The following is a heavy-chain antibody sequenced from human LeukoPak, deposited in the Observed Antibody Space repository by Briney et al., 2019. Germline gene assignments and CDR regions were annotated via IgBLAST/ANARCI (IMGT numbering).Heavy chain of an antibody. CDR2: IYPGDSDT. Sequence: GESLKISCKGSGYSFSRYWIGWVRQMPGKGLEWMGIIYPGDSDTRYSPSFQGQVTISADKSISTAYLQWSSLKASDTAMYYCARQREYSSSSSDAFDIWGQGTMVTVSS. CDR3: ARQREYSSSSSDAFDI. CDR1: GYSFSRYW. J-gene: IGHJ3*02. V-gene: IGHV5-51*01. D-gene: IGHD6-6*01.